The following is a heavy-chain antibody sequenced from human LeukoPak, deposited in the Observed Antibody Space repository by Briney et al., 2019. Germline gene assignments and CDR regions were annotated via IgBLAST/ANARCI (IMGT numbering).Heavy chain of an antibody. V-gene: IGHV4-34*01. Sequence: PSETLSLTCAVYGGSLSGYYWSWIRQPPGKGLEWIGEINHSGSTNYNPSLKSRVTISVDTSKNQFSLKLSSVTAADTAVYYCARRGIVVRHWGQGTLVTVSS. CDR2: INHSGST. CDR1: GGSLSGYY. D-gene: IGHD2-2*01. CDR3: ARRGIVVRH. J-gene: IGHJ4*02.